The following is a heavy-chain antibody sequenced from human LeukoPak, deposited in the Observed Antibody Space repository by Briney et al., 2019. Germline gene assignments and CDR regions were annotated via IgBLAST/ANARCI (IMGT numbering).Heavy chain of an antibody. CDR3: ARLQWLVDWYFDL. CDR1: GGYISSYY. CDR2: IYYSGST. Sequence: SATLSLTCTVSGGYISSYYWSWLRQPPGKGLEWIGYIYYSGSTNYNPSLKSRVTISVDTSKTQSSLKLSSVAAAATAVYYCARLQWLVDWYFDLWGRGTVVTVSS. D-gene: IGHD6-19*01. V-gene: IGHV4-59*08. J-gene: IGHJ2*01.